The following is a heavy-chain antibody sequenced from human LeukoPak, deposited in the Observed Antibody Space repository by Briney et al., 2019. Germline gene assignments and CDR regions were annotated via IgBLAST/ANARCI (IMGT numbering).Heavy chain of an antibody. CDR3: ARAKGYCSGGSCYSFDP. D-gene: IGHD2-15*01. Sequence: GESLKISCKGSGYSFTGYWIGWVRQMPGKGLEWMGIIYPGDSDTRYSPSFQGQVTISADKSISTAYLQWSSLKASDTAMYYCARAKGYCSGGSCYSFDPWGQGTLVTVSS. CDR1: GYSFTGYW. J-gene: IGHJ5*02. V-gene: IGHV5-51*01. CDR2: IYPGDSDT.